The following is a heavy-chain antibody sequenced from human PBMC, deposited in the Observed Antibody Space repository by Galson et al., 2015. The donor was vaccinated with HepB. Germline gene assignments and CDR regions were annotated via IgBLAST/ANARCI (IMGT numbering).Heavy chain of an antibody. D-gene: IGHD6-13*01. CDR3: TTDTIAAVNDY. V-gene: IGHV3-15*01. Sequence: SLRLSCAASGFTFGNAWMSWVRQAPGKGLEWVGRIKSKTDGGTTDYAAPVRGRFTISRDDSKNTLYLQMNSLKTEDTAVYYCTTDTIAAVNDYWGQGTLVTVSS. J-gene: IGHJ4*02. CDR2: IKSKTDGGTT. CDR1: GFTFGNAW.